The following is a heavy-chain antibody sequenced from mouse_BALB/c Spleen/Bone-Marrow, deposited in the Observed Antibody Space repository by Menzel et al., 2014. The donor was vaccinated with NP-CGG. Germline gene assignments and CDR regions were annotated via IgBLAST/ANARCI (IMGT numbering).Heavy chain of an antibody. D-gene: IGHD4-1*01. CDR2: IDTSDSYT. CDR1: GYTFTDYW. J-gene: IGHJ1*01. Sequence: VQLQQSGAELVMPGASVKMSCKASGYTFTDYWMHWVKQRPGQGLEWIGAIDTSDSYTSYNQKFKGKATLTVDESSSTAYMQLSSLTSEDSAVYYCARGTGSYFDVWGAATTGTVCS. CDR3: ARGTGSYFDV. V-gene: IGHV1-69*01.